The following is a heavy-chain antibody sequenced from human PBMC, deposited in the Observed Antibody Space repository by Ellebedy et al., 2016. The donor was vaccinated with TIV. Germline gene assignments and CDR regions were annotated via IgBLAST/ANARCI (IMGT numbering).Heavy chain of an antibody. Sequence: GGSLRLXXTASAFTYSAFWMIWVRQAPQKGLEWVANINKDGSKIYYADSVKGRFTISRDNPRNSLYLQMNSLRADDGAMYYCVRDSGARSGDNYYDAFDVWGRGTMVTVSS. D-gene: IGHD3-22*01. CDR3: VRDSGARSGDNYYDAFDV. V-gene: IGHV3-7*01. J-gene: IGHJ3*01. CDR1: AFTYSAFW. CDR2: INKDGSKI.